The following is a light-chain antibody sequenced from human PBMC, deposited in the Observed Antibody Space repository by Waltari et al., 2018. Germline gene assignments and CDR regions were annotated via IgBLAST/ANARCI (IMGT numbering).Light chain of an antibody. CDR2: AAS. CDR1: QAICTF. Sequence: DRVILTCRASQAICTFLAWFQLKPGKAPKSLIYAASTLQPGVSSNISGSGSGTDFTLTISSLQPGDCATYYCQQYSTFPPPFGGGTRVEI. CDR3: QQYSTFPPP. V-gene: IGKV1-16*02. J-gene: IGKJ4*01.